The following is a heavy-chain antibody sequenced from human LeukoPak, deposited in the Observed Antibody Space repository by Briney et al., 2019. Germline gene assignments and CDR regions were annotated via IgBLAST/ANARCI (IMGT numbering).Heavy chain of an antibody. CDR1: GFTFSSYG. CDR2: IRYDGIDK. D-gene: IGHD6-13*01. V-gene: IGHV3-30*02. CDR3: ARESGIAAAGTGFDY. Sequence: GGSLRLSCAASGFTFSSYGMHWVRQAPGKGLEWVAFIRYDGIDKYYADSVKGRFTISRDNSKNTLYLQMNSLRAEDTAVYYCARESGIAAAGTGFDYWGQGTLVTVSS. J-gene: IGHJ4*02.